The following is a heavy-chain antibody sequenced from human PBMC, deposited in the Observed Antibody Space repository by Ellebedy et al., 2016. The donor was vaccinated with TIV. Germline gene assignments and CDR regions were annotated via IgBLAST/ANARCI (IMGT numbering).Heavy chain of an antibody. J-gene: IGHJ5*02. CDR2: ISSSGRTV. V-gene: IGHV3-11*01. CDR1: GFTFSDYY. D-gene: IGHD6-13*01. CDR3: ARDARFIDQQHNWFDP. Sequence: GGSLRLSCAASGFTFSDYYMSWIRQAPGKGLEWVSYISSSGRTVYYADSVKGRFTISRDNAENSLYLQMNSLGPEDTAVYYCARDARFIDQQHNWFDPWGQGTLVTVSS.